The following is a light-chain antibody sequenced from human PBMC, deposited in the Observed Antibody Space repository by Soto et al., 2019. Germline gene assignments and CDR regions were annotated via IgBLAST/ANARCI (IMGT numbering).Light chain of an antibody. CDR2: DAS. V-gene: IGKV1-5*01. CDR1: QTIIIR. J-gene: IGKJ1*01. CDR3: QWDSSYWT. Sequence: DIQMTQSPSTLSASLGDIVTITFRASQTIIIRLAFYQQKPGKAPNLLIHDASSFESGFPAIFSCSLSVTETTLTISSLQDDDLANYYCQWDSSYWTFGQGTKVDIK.